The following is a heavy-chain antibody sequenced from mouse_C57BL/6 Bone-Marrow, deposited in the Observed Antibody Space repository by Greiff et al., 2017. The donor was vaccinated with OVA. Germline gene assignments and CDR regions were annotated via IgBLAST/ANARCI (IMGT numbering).Heavy chain of an antibody. CDR1: GFNIKDYY. CDR2: IDPEDGET. D-gene: IGHD1-1*01. J-gene: IGHJ1*03. Sequence: EVQLQQSGAELVKPGASVKLSCTASGFNIKDYYMHWVKQRTEQGLEWIGRIDPEDGETTYAPKFQGKATITADTSSNTAYLQLSSLTSADTAVYYCASASSFITTVVRYFDVWGTGTTVTVSS. V-gene: IGHV14-2*01. CDR3: ASASSFITTVVRYFDV.